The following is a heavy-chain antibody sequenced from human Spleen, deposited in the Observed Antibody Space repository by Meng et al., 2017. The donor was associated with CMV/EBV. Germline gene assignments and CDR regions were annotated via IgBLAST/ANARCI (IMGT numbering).Heavy chain of an antibody. CDR3: ARGQETVPDY. CDR2: ISYDGRNK. D-gene: IGHD1-14*01. J-gene: IGHJ4*02. Sequence: GESLKISCGASGFTFSSYAMHWVRQAPGKGLEWVATISYDGRNKYYADSVKGRFAISRDTSKNTLYLLMNSLRPEDTAVYHCARGQETVPDYWGQGTLVTVSS. CDR1: GFTFSSYA. V-gene: IGHV3-30*09.